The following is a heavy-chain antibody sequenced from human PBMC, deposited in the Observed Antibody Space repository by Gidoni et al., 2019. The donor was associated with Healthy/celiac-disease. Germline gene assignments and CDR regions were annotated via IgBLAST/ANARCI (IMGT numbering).Heavy chain of an antibody. Sequence: EVQLLESVGGLVQPGGSLRLSCAASGFPFSRYAMRWVRQAPGKGLEWVSAISGSGGSTYYADSVKGRFTISRDNSKNTLYLQMNSLRAEDTAVYYCAKEGYDFWSGYYSVYYYYGMDVWGQGTTVTVSS. CDR1: GFPFSRYA. CDR2: ISGSGGST. D-gene: IGHD3-3*01. J-gene: IGHJ6*02. V-gene: IGHV3-23*01. CDR3: AKEGYDFWSGYYSVYYYYGMDV.